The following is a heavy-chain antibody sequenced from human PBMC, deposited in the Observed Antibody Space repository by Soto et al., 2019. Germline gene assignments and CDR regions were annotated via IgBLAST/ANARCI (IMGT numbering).Heavy chain of an antibody. CDR1: GGTFSSYA. CDR3: ARGYNWNTRRWFDP. V-gene: IGHV1-69*13. CDR2: IIPIFGTA. Sequence: SVKVSCKASGGTFSSYAISWVRQAPGQGLEWMGGIIPIFGTANYAQKFQGRVTITADESTSTAYMELSSLRSEDTAVYYCARGYNWNTRRWFDPWGQGTLVPVSS. J-gene: IGHJ5*02. D-gene: IGHD1-20*01.